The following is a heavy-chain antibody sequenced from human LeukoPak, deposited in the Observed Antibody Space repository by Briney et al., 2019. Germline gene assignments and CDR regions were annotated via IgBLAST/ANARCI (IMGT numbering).Heavy chain of an antibody. V-gene: IGHV4-4*07. J-gene: IGHJ6*03. CDR3: ARDGRTGYLDYYYYMDV. CDR2: TYTSGST. CDR1: GGSISSYD. Sequence: PSETLSLTCTVSGGSISSYDWSWIRQPAGKGLEWIGRTYTSGSTNYNPSLKSRVTMSVDMSKNQFSLKLSSMIAADTAVYYCARDGRTGYLDYYYYMDVWGKGTTVTISS. D-gene: IGHD3/OR15-3a*01.